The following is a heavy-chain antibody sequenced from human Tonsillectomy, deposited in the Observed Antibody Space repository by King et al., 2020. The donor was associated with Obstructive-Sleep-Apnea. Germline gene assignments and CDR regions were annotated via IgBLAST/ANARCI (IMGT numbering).Heavy chain of an antibody. D-gene: IGHD6-13*01. V-gene: IGHV3-23*04. CDR2: ISGSGGKT. CDR3: AKEGYSSSWAYYFDF. Sequence: VQLVESGGGLVQPGGSLRLSCEASGFTFSSYAMSWVRQAPGKGLEWVSSISGSGGKTYYADSLQGRFTISRDNSKNTRYLQMNSLRAEDTAVYFCAKEGYSSSWAYYFDFWGQGTLVTVSS. J-gene: IGHJ4*02. CDR1: GFTFSSYA.